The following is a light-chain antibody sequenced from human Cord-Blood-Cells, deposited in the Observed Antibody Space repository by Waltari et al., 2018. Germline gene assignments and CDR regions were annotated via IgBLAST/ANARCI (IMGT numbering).Light chain of an antibody. CDR2: WAS. CDR1: QSVLYSSNNKNY. V-gene: IGKV4-1*01. CDR3: KQYYSTPWT. J-gene: IGKJ1*01. Sequence: DIVMTQSPDSLAVSLGERATINCKSSQSVLYSSNNKNYLAWHQQKPGQPPKLLIYWASTRESGVPDRFSGSGSGTDFTLTISSLQAEDVAVYYCKQYYSTPWTFGQGTKVEIK.